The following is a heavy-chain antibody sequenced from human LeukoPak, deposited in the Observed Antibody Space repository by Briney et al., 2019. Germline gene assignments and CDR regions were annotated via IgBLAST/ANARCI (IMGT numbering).Heavy chain of an antibody. CDR1: GFTFSSYG. CDR3: ARGSGSSSGYFMDV. CDR2: IWYDGSNK. Sequence: GGSLRLSCAASGFTFSSYGMHWVRQAPGKGLEWVAVIWYDGSNKYYADSVKGRFTISRDNSKNTLYLQMNSLRAEDTAVYYCARGSGSSSGYFMDVWGQGTTVTVSS. V-gene: IGHV3-33*01. J-gene: IGHJ6*02. D-gene: IGHD3-22*01.